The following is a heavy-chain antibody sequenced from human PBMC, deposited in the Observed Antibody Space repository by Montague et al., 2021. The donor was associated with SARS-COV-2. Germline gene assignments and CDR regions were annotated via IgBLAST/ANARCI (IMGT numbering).Heavy chain of an antibody. D-gene: IGHD6-13*01. CDR2: IYYSGGT. CDR3: AGDRFIAGGRLPHGFDP. J-gene: IGHJ5*02. CDR1: GGPISGYY. V-gene: IGHV4-59*01. Sequence: SETLSLTCSVSGGPISGYYWSWIRQSPGKGLEWIGYIYYSGGTIYNPSLRSRVIISVDTSKSQFSLKLSSVTAADTAVYYCAGDRFIAGGRLPHGFDPWGQRTLVTVSS.